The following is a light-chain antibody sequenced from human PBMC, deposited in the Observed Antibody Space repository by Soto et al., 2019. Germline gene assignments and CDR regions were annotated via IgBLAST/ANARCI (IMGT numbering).Light chain of an antibody. V-gene: IGLV1-44*01. Sequence: QSVLTQPPSASGTPGQRVTISCSGSSSNIGSNTVNWYQQLPGTAPKLLVYGNDQRPSGVPDRFSGSGSGTSASLAISGLQSEDEADYYCAAWDDSVKGWVFGGGTKLTVL. CDR1: SSNIGSNT. CDR3: AAWDDSVKGWV. CDR2: GND. J-gene: IGLJ3*02.